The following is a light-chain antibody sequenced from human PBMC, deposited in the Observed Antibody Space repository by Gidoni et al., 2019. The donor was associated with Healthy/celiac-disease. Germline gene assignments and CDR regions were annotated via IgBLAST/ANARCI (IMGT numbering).Light chain of an antibody. J-gene: IGKJ4*01. CDR3: QQCNSYPNLT. CDR2: DAS. Sequence: AIQLTQSPSSLSASVGDRVTITCRASQGISSALAWYQQKPGKAPKLLIYDASSLESGVPSRFSGSGSGTDFTLTISSLQPEDFATYYCQQCNSYPNLTFGGGTKVEIK. CDR1: QGISSA. V-gene: IGKV1-13*02.